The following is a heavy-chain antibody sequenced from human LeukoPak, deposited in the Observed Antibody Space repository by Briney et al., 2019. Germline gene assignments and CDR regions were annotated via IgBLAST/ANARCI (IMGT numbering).Heavy chain of an antibody. V-gene: IGHV1-18*01. CDR2: ISAYNGNT. CDR1: GYTFTRYG. J-gene: IGHJ4*02. D-gene: IGHD3-16*01. CDR3: AREGLGELTLDC. Sequence: SSVKVSCKASGYTFTRYGISWVRQAPGQGLEWKGWISAYNGNTNYAQKLQGRVTMTTDTSTSTAYMELRSLRSDDTAVYYCAREGLGELTLDCWGQGTLVTVSS.